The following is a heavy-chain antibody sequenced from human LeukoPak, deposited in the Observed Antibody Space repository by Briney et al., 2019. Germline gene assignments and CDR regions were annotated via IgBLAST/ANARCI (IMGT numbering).Heavy chain of an antibody. D-gene: IGHD3-10*01. Sequence: SETLSLTCAVYGGSFSGYYWSWIRQPPGKGLEWIGEINHSGSTNYNPSLKSRVTISVDTSKNQFSLKLSSVTAADTAVYYCARHRYGSGSYYLHYYYYGMDVWGQGTTVTVSS. CDR1: GGSFSGYY. CDR2: INHSGST. V-gene: IGHV4-34*01. CDR3: ARHRYGSGSYYLHYYYYGMDV. J-gene: IGHJ6*02.